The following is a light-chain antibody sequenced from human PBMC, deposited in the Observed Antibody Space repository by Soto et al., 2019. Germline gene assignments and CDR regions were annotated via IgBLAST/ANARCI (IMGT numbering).Light chain of an antibody. CDR3: QQYGSSPYT. CDR1: QSVSSSY. Sequence: EIVVSQSPGALSLTPGERATLPCRASQSVSSSYLAWYQQKPGQAPRLLIYGASSRATGIPDRFSGSGSGTDFTLTISRLEPEDFAVYYCQQYGSSPYTSAQGTK. V-gene: IGKV3-20*01. J-gene: IGKJ2*01. CDR2: GAS.